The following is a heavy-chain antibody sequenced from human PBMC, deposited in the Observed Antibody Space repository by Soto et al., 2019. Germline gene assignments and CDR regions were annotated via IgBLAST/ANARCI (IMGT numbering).Heavy chain of an antibody. CDR3: ARDYDFWSGYYGYAFDI. D-gene: IGHD3-3*01. V-gene: IGHV3-30-3*01. Sequence: GESLKISCAASGFTFSSYAMHWVRQAPGKGLEWVAVISYDGSNKYYADSVKGRFTISRDNSKNTLYLQMNSLRAEDTAVYYCARDYDFWSGYYGYAFDIWGQGTMVTVSS. CDR1: GFTFSSYA. J-gene: IGHJ3*02. CDR2: ISYDGSNK.